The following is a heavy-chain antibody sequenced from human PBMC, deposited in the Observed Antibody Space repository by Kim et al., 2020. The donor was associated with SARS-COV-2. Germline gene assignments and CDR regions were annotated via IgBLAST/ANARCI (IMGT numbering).Heavy chain of an antibody. CDR3: ARSIGYCSSTSCRIFD. D-gene: IGHD2-2*01. V-gene: IGHV4-39*01. CDR1: GGSISSSSYY. J-gene: IGHJ4*01. Sequence: SETLSLTCTVSGGSISSSSYYWGWIRQPPGKGLEWIGSIYYSGSTYYNPSLKSRVTISVDTSKNQFSLKLSSVTAADTAVYYCARSIGYCSSTSCRIFD. CDR2: IYYSGST.